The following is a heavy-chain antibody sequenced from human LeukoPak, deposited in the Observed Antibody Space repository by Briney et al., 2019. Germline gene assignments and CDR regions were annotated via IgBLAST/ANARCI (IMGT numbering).Heavy chain of an antibody. V-gene: IGHV1-8*03. CDR2: MNPNSGIT. Sequence: ASVKVSCKASGYMFTSYDINWVRQAAGQGLEWLAWMNPNSGITGYAQKFQGRVTITRNTSVSTAYMELSSLRSEDTAVYYCATALLDGSGSSLGWGQGTLVTVSS. J-gene: IGHJ4*02. CDR3: ATALLDGSGSSLG. D-gene: IGHD3-10*01. CDR1: GYMFTSYD.